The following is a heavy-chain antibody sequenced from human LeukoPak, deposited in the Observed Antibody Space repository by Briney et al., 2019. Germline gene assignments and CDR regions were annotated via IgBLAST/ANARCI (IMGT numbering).Heavy chain of an antibody. Sequence: PGGSLRLSCAASGFTFSSYAMSWVRQAPGKGLEWVAGISGSGGSTYYADSVKGRFTISRDNSKNTLYLQMNSLRAEDTTVYYCAKVLRYCSGGSCYALDYWGQGTLVTVSS. V-gene: IGHV3-23*01. D-gene: IGHD2-15*01. CDR2: ISGSGGST. J-gene: IGHJ4*02. CDR1: GFTFSSYA. CDR3: AKVLRYCSGGSCYALDY.